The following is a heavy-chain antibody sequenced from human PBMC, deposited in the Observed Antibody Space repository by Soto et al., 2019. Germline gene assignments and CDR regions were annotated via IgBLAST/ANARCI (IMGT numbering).Heavy chain of an antibody. CDR2: IIPIFGTA. J-gene: IGHJ6*02. CDR3: ARFKDSSGWIVHYGMDV. CDR1: GGTFSSYA. V-gene: IGHV1-69*06. D-gene: IGHD3-22*01. Sequence: SVKVSCKASGGTFSSYAISWVRQAPGQGLEWMGGIIPIFGTANYAQKFQGRVTITADKSTSTAYTELSSLRSEDTAVYYCARFKDSSGWIVHYGMDVWGQGTTVTVSS.